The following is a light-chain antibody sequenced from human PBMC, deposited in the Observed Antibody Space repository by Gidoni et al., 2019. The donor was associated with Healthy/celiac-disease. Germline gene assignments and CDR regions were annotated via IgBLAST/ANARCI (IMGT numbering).Light chain of an antibody. V-gene: IGLV1-44*01. J-gene: IGLJ3*02. CDR2: SNN. CDR3: AAWDDSLNGWV. Sequence: QSVLTQPPSASGTPGQRVTISCSGSSSNIGSNTVTWYQQLPGTDPKLLIYSNNQRPSGVPDRFSGSKSGTSASLAISGLQSEDEVDYYCAAWDDSLNGWVFGGGTKLTVL. CDR1: SSNIGSNT.